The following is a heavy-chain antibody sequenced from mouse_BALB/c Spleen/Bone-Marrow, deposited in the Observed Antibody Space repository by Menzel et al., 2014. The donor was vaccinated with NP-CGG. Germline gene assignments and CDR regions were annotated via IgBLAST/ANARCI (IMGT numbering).Heavy chain of an antibody. D-gene: IGHD2-2*01. J-gene: IGHJ2*01. CDR1: GFTFTDYY. V-gene: IGHV7-3*02. Sequence: VXSGGGLVQPGGSLRLSCATSGFTFTDYYMSWVRQPPGKALEWLGFIRNKANGYTTEYSASVEGRFTISRDNSQSILYLQMNTLRAEDSATYYCARDGYDDYWGQGTTLTGSS. CDR2: IRNKANGYTT. CDR3: ARDGYDDY.